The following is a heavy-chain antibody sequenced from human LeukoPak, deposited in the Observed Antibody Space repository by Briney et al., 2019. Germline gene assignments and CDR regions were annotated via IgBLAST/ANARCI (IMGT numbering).Heavy chain of an antibody. J-gene: IGHJ5*02. V-gene: IGHV3-9*01. D-gene: IGHD6-19*01. CDR3: AKGPTNGWSVEDWFDP. CDR1: GFALNFYA. Sequence: PGGSLRLSCAASGFALNFYAMHWVRQAPGKGLEWVSGISWSSGGLDSADSVRGRFIISRNNAKNSLYLLMPSLRPEDTAFYYWAKGPTNGWSVEDWFDPWGQGTLVTVSS. CDR2: ISWSSGGL.